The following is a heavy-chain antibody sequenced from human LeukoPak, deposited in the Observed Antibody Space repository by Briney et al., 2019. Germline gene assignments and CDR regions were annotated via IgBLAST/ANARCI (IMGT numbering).Heavy chain of an antibody. CDR3: AKWGDYDILTGYYDSDY. V-gene: IGHV3-23*01. D-gene: IGHD3-9*01. Sequence: PGGSLRLSCAASGFIFSNYAMSWVRQAPGKGLEWVSAIGGRDGGTYYADSVKGRLTVSRDDPKNTLYLQMNTLRAEDTAVYYCAKWGDYDILTGYYDSDYWGRGTLVTVSS. CDR1: GFIFSNYA. J-gene: IGHJ4*02. CDR2: IGGRDGGT.